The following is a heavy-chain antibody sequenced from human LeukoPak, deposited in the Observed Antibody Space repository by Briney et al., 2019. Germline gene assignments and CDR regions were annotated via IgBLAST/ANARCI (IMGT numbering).Heavy chain of an antibody. CDR2: ISAYNGNT. J-gene: IGHJ6*03. CDR3: ARDTYYYGSGSYYRASFYMDV. Sequence: GSVKVSCKASGCTFTSYGISWVRQAPGQGLEWMGWISAYNGNTNYAQKLQDRVTMTTDTSTSTAYMELRSLRSDDTAVYYCARDTYYYGSGSYYRASFYMDVWGKGTTVTVSS. V-gene: IGHV1-18*01. D-gene: IGHD3-10*01. CDR1: GCTFTSYG.